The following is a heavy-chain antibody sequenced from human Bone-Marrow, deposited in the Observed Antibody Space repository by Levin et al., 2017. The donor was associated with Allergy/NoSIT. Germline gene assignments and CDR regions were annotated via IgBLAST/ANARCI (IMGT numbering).Heavy chain of an antibody. CDR1: GGTFSSYA. Sequence: SVKVSCKASGGTFSSYAISWVRQAPGQGLEWMGGIIPIFGTANYAQKFQGRVTSTADESTSTAYMELSSLRSEDTAVYYCSRDRGYYDSSGYYNYYDYGMDVWGQGTTVTVSS. J-gene: IGHJ6*02. V-gene: IGHV1-69*13. CDR2: IIPIFGTA. D-gene: IGHD3-22*01. CDR3: SRDRGYYDSSGYYNYYDYGMDV.